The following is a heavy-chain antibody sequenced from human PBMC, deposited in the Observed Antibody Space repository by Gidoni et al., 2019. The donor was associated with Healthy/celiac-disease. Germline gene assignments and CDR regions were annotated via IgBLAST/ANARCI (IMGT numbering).Heavy chain of an antibody. CDR2: IYYSGST. D-gene: IGHD3-16*01. Sequence: LQLQESGPGLVKPSETLSLTCTVSGGSISSSSYYWGWIRQPPGKGLEWIRNIYYSGSTDYNPSPKSRVTISGDTSKNQFSLKLSSVTTADTAVYYCASFTLDNWFDPWGQGTLVTVSS. CDR1: GGSISSSSYY. V-gene: IGHV4-39*01. CDR3: ASFTLDNWFDP. J-gene: IGHJ5*01.